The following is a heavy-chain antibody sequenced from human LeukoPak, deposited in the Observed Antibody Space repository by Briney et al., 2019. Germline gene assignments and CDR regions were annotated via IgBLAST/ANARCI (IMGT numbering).Heavy chain of an antibody. Sequence: AGGSLRLSCADSGFTLSSYAMHWARQAPGKGVEGVAVISYDGSNKYYADSVKGRFTISRDNSKNTLNLQMDSLGAEDTAVYYCAAESRQGAWGQGTLVTVSS. D-gene: IGHD6-13*01. CDR3: AAESRQGA. J-gene: IGHJ5*02. CDR2: ISYDGSNK. V-gene: IGHV3-30*04. CDR1: GFTLSSYA.